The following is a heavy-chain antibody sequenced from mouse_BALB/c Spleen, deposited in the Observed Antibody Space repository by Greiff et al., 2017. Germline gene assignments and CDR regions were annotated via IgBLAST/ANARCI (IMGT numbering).Heavy chain of an antibody. V-gene: IGHV5-17*02. CDR3: AISTMITTGFAY. CDR1: GFTFSSFG. CDR2: ISSGSSTI. Sequence: EVKLVESGGGLVQPGGSRKLSCAASGFTFSSFGMHWVRQAPEKGLEWVAYISSGSSTIYYADTVKGRFTISRDNPKNTLFLQMTSLRSEDTAMYYCAISTMITTGFAYWGQGTLVTVSA. D-gene: IGHD2-4*01. J-gene: IGHJ3*01.